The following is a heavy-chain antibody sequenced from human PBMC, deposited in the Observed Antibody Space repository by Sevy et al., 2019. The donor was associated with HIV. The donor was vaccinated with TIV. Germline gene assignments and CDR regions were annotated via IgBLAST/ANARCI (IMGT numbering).Heavy chain of an antibody. J-gene: IGHJ6*02. CDR3: ARAEWCSGGSCYGNYYYYGMDV. V-gene: IGHV1-18*01. CDR2: ISAYNGNT. CDR1: GYTFTSYG. D-gene: IGHD2-15*01. Sequence: ASVKVSCKASGYTFTSYGISWVRQAPGQGLEWMGWISAYNGNTNYAQKLQGRVTMTTDTSTSTAYMELRSLRSDDTAVYYCARAEWCSGGSCYGNYYYYGMDVWGQGTTVTVSS.